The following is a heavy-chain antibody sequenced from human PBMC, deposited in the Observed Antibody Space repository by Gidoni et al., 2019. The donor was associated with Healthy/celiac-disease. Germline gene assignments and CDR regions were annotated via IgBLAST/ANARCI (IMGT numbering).Heavy chain of an antibody. D-gene: IGHD4-17*01. CDR3: ARDPSGDYGSP. V-gene: IGHV3-11*05. J-gene: IGHJ5*02. CDR1: GCTFSDYY. Sequence: QVQLVESGGGLVKPGGYRRLSCAASGCTFSDYYMSWIRQAPGKGLEWVSYISSSSSYTNYADSVKCRFTISRDNAKNSLYLQMNSLRAEDTAVYYCARDPSGDYGSPWGQGTLVTVSS. CDR2: ISSSSSYT.